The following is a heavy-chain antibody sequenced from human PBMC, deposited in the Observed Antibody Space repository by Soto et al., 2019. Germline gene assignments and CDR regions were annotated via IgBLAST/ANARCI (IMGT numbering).Heavy chain of an antibody. D-gene: IGHD3-22*01. CDR2: ISGSGGST. Sequence: EVQLLESGGGLVQPGGSLRLSCAASGFTFSSYAMSWVRQAPGKGLEWVSAISGSGGSTYYADSMKGRFTISRDNSKNTLYLQMNSLRAEDTAVYYCAKRHYYDSSGYWPRAFDIWGQGTMVTVSS. CDR1: GFTFSSYA. V-gene: IGHV3-23*01. CDR3: AKRHYYDSSGYWPRAFDI. J-gene: IGHJ3*02.